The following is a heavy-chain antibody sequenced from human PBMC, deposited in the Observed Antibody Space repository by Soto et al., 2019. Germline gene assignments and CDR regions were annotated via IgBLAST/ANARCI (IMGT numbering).Heavy chain of an antibody. CDR3: ARVSGSSKSADYYYGMDV. CDR2: IYPGDSDT. D-gene: IGHD6-6*01. CDR1: GYSFTSFW. Sequence: VEFLKISCKGAGYSFTSFWIGWVRQKPGKGLEWMGIIYPGDSDTRYSPSFQGQVTISADKSISTAYLQWSSLKASDTAMYYCARVSGSSKSADYYYGMDVWGQGTTVTVSS. V-gene: IGHV5-51*01. J-gene: IGHJ6*02.